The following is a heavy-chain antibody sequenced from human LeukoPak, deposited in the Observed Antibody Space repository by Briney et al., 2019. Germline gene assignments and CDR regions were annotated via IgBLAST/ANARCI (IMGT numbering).Heavy chain of an antibody. Sequence: PSETLSLTCTVSGGSISSYYWSWIRQPPGKGLEWIGHIYYSGSTNYNPSLKSRVTISVDTSKNQFSLKLSSVTAADTAVYYCARESWYYDSSGYLYNWFDPWGQGTLVTVSS. CDR1: GGSISSYY. CDR3: ARESWYYDSSGYLYNWFDP. D-gene: IGHD3-22*01. CDR2: IYYSGST. J-gene: IGHJ5*02. V-gene: IGHV4-59*01.